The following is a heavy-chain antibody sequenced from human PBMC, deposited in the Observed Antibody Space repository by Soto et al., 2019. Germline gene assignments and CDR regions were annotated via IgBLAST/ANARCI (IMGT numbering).Heavy chain of an antibody. V-gene: IGHV1-69*01. CDR2: IIPIFGTA. CDR3: ARRGDYCRGDCYSVVDI. CDR1: GGTFSSYA. J-gene: IGHJ3*02. Sequence: QVQLVQSGAEVKKPGSSVKVSCKASGGTFSSYAISWVRQAPGQGLEWMGGIIPIFGTANYAQKFQGRVTMTADDSTRTAYIELSSLRSEDTAAYYCARRGDYCRGDCYSVVDIWGQGTMVTVSS. D-gene: IGHD2-21*02.